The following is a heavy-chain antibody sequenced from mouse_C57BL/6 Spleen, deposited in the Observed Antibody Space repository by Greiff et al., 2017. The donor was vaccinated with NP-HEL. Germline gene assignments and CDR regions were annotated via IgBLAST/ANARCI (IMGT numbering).Heavy chain of an antibody. V-gene: IGHV1-64*01. CDR3: ARDYSNYVGFAY. CDR2: IHPNSGST. Sequence: QVQLQQPGAELVKPGASVKLSCKASGYTFTSYWMHWVKQRPGQGLEWIGMIHPNSGSTNYNEKFKSKATLTVDKSSSTAYMQLSSLTSEDSAVDYCARDYSNYVGFAYWVQGTLVTVSA. CDR1: GYTFTSYW. J-gene: IGHJ3*01. D-gene: IGHD2-5*01.